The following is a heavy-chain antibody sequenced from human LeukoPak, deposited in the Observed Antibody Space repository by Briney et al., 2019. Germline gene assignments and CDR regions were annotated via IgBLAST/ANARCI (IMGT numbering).Heavy chain of an antibody. CDR2: IVPKSGGT. D-gene: IGHD3-16*01. V-gene: IGHV1-2*02. CDR3: ARVWRCADGVCPDVFES. CDR1: GYTFTDYY. J-gene: IGHJ4*02. Sequence: GSVTVSRKASGYTFTDYYIHWVRQAPGQGLEWMGWIVPKSGGTNYAQNFQGRVTMTRDTSINTAYLDLRSLRSDDTAVYHCARVWRCADGVCPDVFESWGQGTPVTVSS.